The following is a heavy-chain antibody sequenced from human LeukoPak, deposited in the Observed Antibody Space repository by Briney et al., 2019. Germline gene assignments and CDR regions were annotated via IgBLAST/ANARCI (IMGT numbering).Heavy chain of an antibody. CDR2: INHSGST. V-gene: IGHV4-34*01. D-gene: IGHD5-12*01. Sequence: PSETLSLTCAVYGGSFSGYYWSWIRQPPGKGLEWIGEINHSGSTNYNPSLKSRVTISVDTSKNQFSLKLSSVTAADTAVYYCARGGNSGLTYWGQRTLVTVSS. CDR3: ARGGNSGLTY. CDR1: GGSFSGYY. J-gene: IGHJ4*02.